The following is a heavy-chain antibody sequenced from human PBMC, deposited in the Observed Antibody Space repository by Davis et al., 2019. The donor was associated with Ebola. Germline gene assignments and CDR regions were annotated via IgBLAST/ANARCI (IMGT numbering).Heavy chain of an antibody. D-gene: IGHD6-19*01. Sequence: ASVKVSCKASGYTFTSYGISWVRQAPGQGLEWMGWINPNSGGTNYAQKFQGWVTMTRDTSISTAYMELSRLRSDDTAVYYCARAPSRDSGWTDWGQGTLVTVSS. J-gene: IGHJ4*02. CDR2: INPNSGGT. CDR1: GYTFTSYG. CDR3: ARAPSRDSGWTD. V-gene: IGHV1-2*04.